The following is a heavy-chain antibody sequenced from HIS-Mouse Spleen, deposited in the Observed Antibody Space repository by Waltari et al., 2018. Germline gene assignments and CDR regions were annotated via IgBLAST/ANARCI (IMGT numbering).Heavy chain of an antibody. D-gene: IGHD7-27*01. V-gene: IGHV1-2*02. CDR3: ARDVPNWGAFDI. Sequence: QVQLVQSGAEVKKPGASVTVPCKASGYTFTGHYMHWVRQAPGQGLEWMGWINPNSGGTNYAQKFQGRVTMTRDTSISTAYMELSRLRSDDTAVYYCARDVPNWGAFDIWGQGTMVTVSS. CDR2: INPNSGGT. CDR1: GYTFTGHY. J-gene: IGHJ3*02.